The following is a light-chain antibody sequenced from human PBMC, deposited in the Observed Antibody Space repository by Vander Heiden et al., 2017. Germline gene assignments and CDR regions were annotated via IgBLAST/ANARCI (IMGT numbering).Light chain of an antibody. CDR2: LNNDGSH. CDR1: SGHSSYA. V-gene: IGLV4-69*01. J-gene: IGLJ3*02. Sequence: QLVLTQSPSASASLGASIKPTCTLSSGHSSYAIAWHQQQPEKGPRYLMKLNNDGSHNKGDGIPDRFSGSSSGAERYLTISSLQSEDEADYYCQTWGTGIQVFGGGTKLTVL. CDR3: QTWGTGIQV.